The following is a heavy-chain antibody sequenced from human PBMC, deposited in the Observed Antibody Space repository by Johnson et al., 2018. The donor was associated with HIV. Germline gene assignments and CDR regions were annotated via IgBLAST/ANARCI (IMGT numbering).Heavy chain of an antibody. CDR2: ITWNSGSI. CDR1: GFTFDDYA. CDR3: ARQPWDASDI. V-gene: IGHV3-9*01. Sequence: EVQLVESGGGLVQPGRSLRLSCAASGFTFDDYAMHWVRQAPGKGLEWVSGITWNSGSIGYADSVKGRFTISRDDSKNTLYLQMNSLKTEDTAVYYCARQPWDASDIWGQGTTVTVSS. J-gene: IGHJ3*02. D-gene: IGHD1-1*01.